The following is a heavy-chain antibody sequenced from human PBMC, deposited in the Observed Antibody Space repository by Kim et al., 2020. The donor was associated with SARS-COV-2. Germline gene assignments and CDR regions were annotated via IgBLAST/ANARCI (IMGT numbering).Heavy chain of an antibody. CDR1: GFTFSSYS. Sequence: GGSLRLSCAASGFTFSSYSMNWVRQAPGKGLEWVSSISSSSSYIYYADSVKGRFTISRDNAKNSLYLQMNSLRAEDTAVYYCARDITEAYYYGMDVWGQGTTVTVSS. J-gene: IGHJ6*02. V-gene: IGHV3-21*01. CDR2: ISSSSSYI. CDR3: ARDITEAYYYGMDV.